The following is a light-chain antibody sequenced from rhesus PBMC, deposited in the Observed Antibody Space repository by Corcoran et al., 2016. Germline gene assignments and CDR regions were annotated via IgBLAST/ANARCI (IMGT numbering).Light chain of an antibody. CDR1: QGISNW. CDR2: RAS. Sequence: DIQMTQSPSSLSASVGDRVTITCRVSQGISNWLAWYQQKTGKALHLLVYRASNLEKGVPSRFSGSGSGTDFTLTSSSLQPEDIATYYWPQHDISPLTFGGGTKVEIK. J-gene: IGKJ4*01. CDR3: PQHDISPLT. V-gene: IGKV1-69*01.